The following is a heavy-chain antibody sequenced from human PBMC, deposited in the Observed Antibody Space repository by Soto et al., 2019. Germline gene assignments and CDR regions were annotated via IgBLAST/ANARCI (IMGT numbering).Heavy chain of an antibody. CDR2: INPNSGGT. Sequence: QVQLVQSGAEVKKPGASVKVSCKASGYTFTGYYMHWVRQAPGQGLEWMGWINPNSGGTNYAQKFQGRVTMTRNTAISQADMGLSRLRSNDTAVYYCAREANEFEPRHDYWGQGTLVTVSS. V-gene: IGHV1-2*02. D-gene: IGHD1-1*01. CDR1: GYTFTGYY. J-gene: IGHJ4*02. CDR3: AREANEFEPRHDY.